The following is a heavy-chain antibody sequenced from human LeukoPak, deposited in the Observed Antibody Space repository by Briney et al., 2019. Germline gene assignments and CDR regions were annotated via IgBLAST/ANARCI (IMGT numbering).Heavy chain of an antibody. CDR3: ARWGVGATHYYYYYYGMDV. CDR2: ISSSGSTI. D-gene: IGHD1-26*01. CDR1: GFTFSSYE. J-gene: IGHJ6*02. Sequence: PGGSLRLSCAASGFTFSSYEMNWVRQAPGKGLEWVSYISSSGSTIYYADSVKGRFTISRDNAKNSLYLQMNSLRAEDTAVYYCARWGVGATHYYYYYYGMDVWGQGTTVTVSS. V-gene: IGHV3-48*03.